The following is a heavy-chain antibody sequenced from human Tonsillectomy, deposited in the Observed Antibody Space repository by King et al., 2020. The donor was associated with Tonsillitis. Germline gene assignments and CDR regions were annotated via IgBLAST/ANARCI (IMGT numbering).Heavy chain of an antibody. J-gene: IGHJ3*02. CDR1: GFTFTSDR. CDR3: AVEGGTPSRAFDI. D-gene: IGHD1-7*01. CDR2: LAFDGSRE. V-gene: IGHV3-30*01. Sequence: VQLVESGGGVVQPGRSLRLSCAAPGFTFTSDRMHWVRQAPGKGLEWVAVLAFDGSREFYAGSVKGRFTMYRDNSKNTAFLQMNSLTTEDTAVYYCAVEGGTPSRAFDIWGQGTMVTVSS.